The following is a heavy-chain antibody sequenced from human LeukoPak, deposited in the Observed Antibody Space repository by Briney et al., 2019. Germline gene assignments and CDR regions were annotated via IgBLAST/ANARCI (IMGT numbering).Heavy chain of an antibody. J-gene: IGHJ4*02. CDR3: AKDMDLNDSGSYGSDY. CDR2: ISYDGSDK. V-gene: IGHV3-30*18. CDR1: RFTFSNYV. Sequence: GGSLRLSCAASRFTFSNYVVHWVRQAPGKGLEWVAVISYDGSDKYYADSVKGRFTISRDNSKNSLYLQMNSLRTEDTALYYCAKDMDLNDSGSYGSDYWGQGTLVTVSS. D-gene: IGHD1-26*01.